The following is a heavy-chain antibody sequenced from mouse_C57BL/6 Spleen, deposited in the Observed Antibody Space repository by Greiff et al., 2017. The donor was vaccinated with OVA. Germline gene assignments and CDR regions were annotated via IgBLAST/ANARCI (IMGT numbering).Heavy chain of an antibody. J-gene: IGHJ3*01. Sequence: VQRVESGPGLVQPSPSLSIPCTVSGFSLTSYGVHWVRQSPGKGLEWLGVIWRGGSTDYNAAFMSRLSITKDNSKSQVFFKMNSLQADDTAIYYCAKNDDYVVAWFAYWGQGTLVTVSA. CDR3: AKNDDYVVAWFAY. CDR1: GFSLTSYG. CDR2: IWRGGST. D-gene: IGHD2-4*01. V-gene: IGHV2-5*01.